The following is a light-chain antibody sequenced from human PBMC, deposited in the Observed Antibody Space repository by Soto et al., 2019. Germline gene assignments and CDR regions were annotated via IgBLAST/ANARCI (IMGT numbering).Light chain of an antibody. CDR1: QTLSTN. J-gene: IGKJ4*01. CDR3: QQYNNWPPLT. V-gene: IGKV3D-15*01. CDR2: AAS. Sequence: EIVLTQSPGILSLSPGERATLSCRASQTLSTNSLAWYQQRPGQTPRLLIYAASTRNTDIPDRFNGSGSGTEFTLTITSLQSEDFAVYYCQQYNNWPPLTFGGGTKVEIK.